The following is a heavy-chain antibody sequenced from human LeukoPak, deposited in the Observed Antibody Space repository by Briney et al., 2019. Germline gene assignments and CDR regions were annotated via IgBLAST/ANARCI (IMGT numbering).Heavy chain of an antibody. CDR1: GFTFSSYS. D-gene: IGHD1-7*01. Sequence: PGGSLRLSCAASGFTFSSYSMKWVRQAPGKGLEWVSCISSSSSYIYYADSVKGRFTISRDNAKNSLYLQMNSLRAEDTAVYYCARAHNWKYGSFDFWGQGTLVTVSS. CDR2: ISSSSSYI. CDR3: ARAHNWKYGSFDF. V-gene: IGHV3-21*01. J-gene: IGHJ4*02.